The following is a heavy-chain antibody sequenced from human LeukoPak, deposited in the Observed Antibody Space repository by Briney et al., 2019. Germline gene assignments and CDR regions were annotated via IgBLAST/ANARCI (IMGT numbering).Heavy chain of an antibody. CDR3: ARTLDFYDSSGPLDY. J-gene: IGHJ4*02. CDR1: GYTFTNSW. CDR2: IHPSDSDT. Sequence: GESLKISCKTYGYTFTNSWIGCVRQMPGKGLEWMGIIHPSDSDTKYSPSFQGQVTISLDKSISTAYLQWSSLKASDTAVYYCARTLDFYDSSGPLDYWGQGTLVTVS. D-gene: IGHD3-22*01. V-gene: IGHV5-51*01.